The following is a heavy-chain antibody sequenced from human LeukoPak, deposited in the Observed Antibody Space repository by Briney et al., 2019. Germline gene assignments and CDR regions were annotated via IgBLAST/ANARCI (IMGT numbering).Heavy chain of an antibody. J-gene: IGHJ4*02. CDR3: ARDFGTTGWHTFDY. Sequence: SQTLSLTCVVSGDSVSSKNGAWNWIRQSPSKGLEWLGRTYYRSKWYNDYAESMEGRMTISQDTSKNQYSLHLNSVTPDGTAVYYCARDFGTTGWHTFDYWGQGTLVTVSS. V-gene: IGHV6-1*01. CDR1: GDSVSSKNGA. D-gene: IGHD6-19*01. CDR2: TYYRSKWYN.